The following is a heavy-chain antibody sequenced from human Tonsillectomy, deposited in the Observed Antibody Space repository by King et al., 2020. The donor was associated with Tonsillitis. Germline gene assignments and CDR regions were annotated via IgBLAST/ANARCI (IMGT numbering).Heavy chain of an antibody. J-gene: IGHJ4*02. V-gene: IGHV4-4*07. CDR2: IYTSGST. CDR3: AGEESSSGGYRPLYY. CDR1: GGSVSSYF. Sequence: QLQESGPGLVKPSETLSLTCSVSGGSVSSYFWSWIRQPAGKGLEWIGRIYTSGSTNYNPSLKSRVTMSVDTSKNQFSLKLTSVTAADPAVYYCAGEESSSGGYRPLYYWGQGTLVTVSS. D-gene: IGHD1-26*01.